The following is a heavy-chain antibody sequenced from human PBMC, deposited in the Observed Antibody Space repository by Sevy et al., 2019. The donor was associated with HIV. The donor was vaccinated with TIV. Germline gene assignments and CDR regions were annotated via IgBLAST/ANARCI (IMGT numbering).Heavy chain of an antibody. CDR1: DLRNYW. Sequence: GGSLRLSCVASDLRNYWMHWVRQVPGKGLVWVSRMNQDGNIINYADSVKGRFTISRDNARNTLYLQMNSLRADDTAVYYCVRDFNGYSDYWGQGTLVTVSS. J-gene: IGHJ4*02. CDR2: MNQDGNII. CDR3: VRDFNGYSDY. D-gene: IGHD3-22*01. V-gene: IGHV3-74*01.